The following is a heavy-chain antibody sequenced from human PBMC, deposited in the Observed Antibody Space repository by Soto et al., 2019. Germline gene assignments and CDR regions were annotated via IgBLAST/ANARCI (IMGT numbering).Heavy chain of an antibody. CDR3: TRGPSEPLVGATRPDS. CDR1: GFTFGDYA. J-gene: IGHJ4*02. CDR2: IRSKAYGGTT. V-gene: IGHV3-49*04. D-gene: IGHD1-26*01. Sequence: GGSLRLSCTASGFTFGDYAMSWVRQAPGKGLEWVGFIRSKAYGGTTEYAASVKGRFTISRDDSKSIAYLQMNSLKTEDTAVYYCTRGPSEPLVGATRPDSWGQGTPVTVSS.